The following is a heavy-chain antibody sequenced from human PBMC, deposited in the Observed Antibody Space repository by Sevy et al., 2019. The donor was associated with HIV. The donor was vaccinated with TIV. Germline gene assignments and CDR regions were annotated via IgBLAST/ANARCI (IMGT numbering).Heavy chain of an antibody. Sequence: GGSLRLSFAAPGFTSNVYGMHWVRQAPGKGLQWVAFTRYVGSTKYYEDSVKGRFTISRDNSKNTLYLQMNSLRVEDTAMYYCAKDLTERYSTSSGDFDYWGQGSLVTVSS. CDR3: AKDLTERYSTSSGDFDY. D-gene: IGHD6-6*01. CDR1: GFTSNVYG. CDR2: TRYVGSTK. V-gene: IGHV3-30*02. J-gene: IGHJ4*02.